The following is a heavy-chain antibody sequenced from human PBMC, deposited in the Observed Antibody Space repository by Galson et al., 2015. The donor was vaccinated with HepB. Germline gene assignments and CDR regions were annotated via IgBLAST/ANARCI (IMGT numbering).Heavy chain of an antibody. J-gene: IGHJ4*02. V-gene: IGHV6-1*01. CDR2: TYYRSKWYN. CDR1: GDSVSSHSAA. CDR3: ARDRRFGGSSWSGVDY. D-gene: IGHD6-13*01. Sequence: CAISGDSVSSHSAAWNWIRQSPSRGLEWLGRTYYRSKWYNDYAVSVKSRITINPDTSKNQFSLQLNSVTPEDTAVYYCARDRRFGGSSWSGVDYWGQGTLVTVSS.